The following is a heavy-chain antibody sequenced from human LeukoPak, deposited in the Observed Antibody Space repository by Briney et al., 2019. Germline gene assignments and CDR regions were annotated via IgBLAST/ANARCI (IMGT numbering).Heavy chain of an antibody. CDR3: AKDGGYSHYVNYYQGMAV. D-gene: IGHD4-11*01. CDR2: ISGSGDTK. CDR1: GFTFSGYA. Sequence: PGGSLRLSCVASGFTFSGYAMNWVRQAPGKGLEWVSAISGSGDTKYYADSVKGRFTISRDYAKNTVYLQMNSLRAEDTAVYYCAKDGGYSHYVNYYQGMAVWGQGTTVTVSS. J-gene: IGHJ6*02. V-gene: IGHV3-23*01.